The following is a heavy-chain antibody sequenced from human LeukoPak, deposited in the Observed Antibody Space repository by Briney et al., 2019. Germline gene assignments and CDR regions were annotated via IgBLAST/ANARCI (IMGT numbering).Heavy chain of an antibody. CDR2: IYYTGIT. V-gene: IGHV4-31*03. D-gene: IGHD4-23*01. CDR3: ARDYYGGTSGWFDF. Sequence: SQTLSLTCTVSGGSIDSGGYYWSWIRHHRGKGLQWIGYIYYTGITSYNPSLKGRVSISIDTSKNQFSLKLRSVTAADTAVYYCARDYYGGTSGWFDFWGQGTLVTVSS. J-gene: IGHJ5*01. CDR1: GGSIDSGGYY.